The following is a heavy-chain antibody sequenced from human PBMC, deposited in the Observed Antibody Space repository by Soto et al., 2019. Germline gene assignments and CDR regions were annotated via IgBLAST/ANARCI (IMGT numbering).Heavy chain of an antibody. D-gene: IGHD4-17*01. CDR3: ARDDYPPPYGMDV. Sequence: SVKVSCKASGGTFSSYAISWVRQAPGQGLEWMGGIIPIFGTANYAQKFQGRVTITADKSTSTAYMELSSLRSEDTAVYYCARDDYPPPYGMDVWSQGTTVTVPS. J-gene: IGHJ6*02. CDR2: IIPIFGTA. V-gene: IGHV1-69*06. CDR1: GGTFSSYA.